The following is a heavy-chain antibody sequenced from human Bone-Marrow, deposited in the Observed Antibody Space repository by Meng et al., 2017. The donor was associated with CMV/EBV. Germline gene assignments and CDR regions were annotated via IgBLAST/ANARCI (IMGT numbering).Heavy chain of an antibody. CDR3: SRDYCGGDCYSLGH. CDR2: IYYSGST. J-gene: IGHJ1*01. D-gene: IGHD2-21*01. Sequence: SETLSLTCTLSGGSISSYYWSWIRQPPGKGLEWIGYIYYSGSTNYNPSLKSRVTMSVDTSRNQFSLTLSSVTAADTAVYYCSRDYCGGDCYSLGHWGQGSLVTVSS. V-gene: IGHV4-59*01. CDR1: GGSISSYY.